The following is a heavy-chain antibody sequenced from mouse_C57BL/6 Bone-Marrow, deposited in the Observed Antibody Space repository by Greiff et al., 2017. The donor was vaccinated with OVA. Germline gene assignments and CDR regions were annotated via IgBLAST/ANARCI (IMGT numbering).Heavy chain of an antibody. Sequence: EVKLLESGPGLAKPSQTLSLTCSVTGYSITSDYWNWIRKFPGNKLEYMGYISYSGSTYYNPSLKSRISITRDTSKNQYYLQLNSVTTEDTATYYCARTTTMITTDVLYYFDYWGQGTTLTVSS. V-gene: IGHV3-8*01. J-gene: IGHJ2*01. D-gene: IGHD2-4*01. CDR1: GYSITSDY. CDR2: ISYSGST. CDR3: ARTTTMITTDVLYYFDY.